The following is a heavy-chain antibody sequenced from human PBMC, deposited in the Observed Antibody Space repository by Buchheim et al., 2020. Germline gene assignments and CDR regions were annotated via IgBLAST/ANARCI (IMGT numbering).Heavy chain of an antibody. CDR1: GFTFSSYA. CDR3: ARDPRGYSYVDY. V-gene: IGHV3-30*04. D-gene: IGHD5-18*01. CDR2: ISYDGSNK. J-gene: IGHJ4*02. Sequence: QVQLVESGGGVVQPGRSLRLSCAASGFTFSSYAMHWVRQAPGKELEWVAVISYDGSNKYYADSVKGRFTISRDNSKNTLYLQMNSLRAEDTAVYYCARDPRGYSYVDYWGQGTL.